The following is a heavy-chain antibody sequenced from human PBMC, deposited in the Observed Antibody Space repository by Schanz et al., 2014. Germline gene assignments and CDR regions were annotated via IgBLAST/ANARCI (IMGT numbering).Heavy chain of an antibody. CDR1: GYTFTSYG. J-gene: IGHJ6*03. V-gene: IGHV1-46*01. CDR3: ARAPVTVGPYHYYMDV. Sequence: QVQLVQSGAEVKKPGASVKVSCEASGYTFTSYGITWVRQAPGQGLEWMGIINPSGGSTSYAQKFQGRVTMTRDTSTSTVYMELSSLRSEDTAVYYCARAPVTVGPYHYYMDVWGKGTTVTVSS. CDR2: INPSGGST. D-gene: IGHD4-17*01.